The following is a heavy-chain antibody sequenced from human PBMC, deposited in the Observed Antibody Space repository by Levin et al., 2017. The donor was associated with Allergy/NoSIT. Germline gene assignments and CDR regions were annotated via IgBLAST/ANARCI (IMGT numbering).Heavy chain of an antibody. V-gene: IGHV3-49*03. J-gene: IGHJ4*02. CDR2: IRSKAYGGTT. D-gene: IGHD2-15*01. CDR3: TRDGYCSGGSCYSRWDYFDY. Sequence: PGGSLRLSCTASGFTFGDYAMSWFRQAPGKGLEWVGFIRSKAYGGTTEYAASVKGRFTISRDDSKSIAYLQMNSLKTEDTAVYYCTRDGYCSGGSCYSRWDYFDYWGQGTLVTVSS. CDR1: GFTFGDYA.